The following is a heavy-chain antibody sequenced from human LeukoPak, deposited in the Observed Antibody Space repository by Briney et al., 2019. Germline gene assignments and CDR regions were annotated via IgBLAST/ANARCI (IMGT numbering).Heavy chain of an antibody. CDR3: AKDRHYESNVLGY. J-gene: IGHJ4*02. V-gene: IGHV3-30*18. D-gene: IGHD3-22*01. CDR2: ISYDGSNK. Sequence: GGSLRLSCAASGFTFSSYGMSWVRQALGKGLELVAVISYDGSNKYYADSVKGRVTISRDNSKSTLYLQMNSLRAEDTAVYYCAKDRHYESNVLGYWGQGTLVTVSS. CDR1: GFTFSSYG.